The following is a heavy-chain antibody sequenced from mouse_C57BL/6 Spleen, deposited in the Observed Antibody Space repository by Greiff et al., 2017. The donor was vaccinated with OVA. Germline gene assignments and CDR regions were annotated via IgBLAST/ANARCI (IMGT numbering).Heavy chain of an antibody. CDR1: GYTFTSYW. D-gene: IGHD4-1*01. Sequence: QVQLQQPGTELVKPGASVKLSCKASGYTFTSYWMHWVKQRSGQGLEWIGNINPSNGGTNYNEKFKSKATLTVDKSSSTAYMQLSSLTSEDSAVYYCARETGTGTDWYFDVWGTGTTVTVSS. CDR2: INPSNGGT. J-gene: IGHJ1*03. V-gene: IGHV1-53*01. CDR3: ARETGTGTDWYFDV.